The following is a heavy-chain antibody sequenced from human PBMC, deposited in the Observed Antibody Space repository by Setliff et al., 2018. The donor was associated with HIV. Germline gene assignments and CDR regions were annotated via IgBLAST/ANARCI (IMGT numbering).Heavy chain of an antibody. CDR2: IYTSGRT. J-gene: IGHJ4*02. Sequence: PSETLSLTCTVSGGSISSGSHYWSWIRQPAGKGLEWIGLIYTSGRTNYNPSLKSRVTISADTSKNQVSLSLASVTAADTAVYYCARDGGGSGWSLGEFDFWGQGTLV. CDR3: ARDGGGSGWSLGEFDF. CDR1: GGSISSGSHY. V-gene: IGHV4-61*02. D-gene: IGHD6-19*01.